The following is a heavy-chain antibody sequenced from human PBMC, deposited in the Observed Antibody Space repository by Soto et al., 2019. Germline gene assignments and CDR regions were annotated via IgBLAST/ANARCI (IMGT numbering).Heavy chain of an antibody. CDR2: IIPIFGTA. Sequence: ASVKVSCKASRGTFSSYAISWVRQAPGQGLEWMGGIIPIFGTANYAQKFQGRVTITADESTSTAYMELSSLRSEDTAVYYCARASLYCSSTSCQINWFDPWGQGTLVTVSS. CDR1: RGTFSSYA. D-gene: IGHD2-2*01. CDR3: ARASLYCSSTSCQINWFDP. V-gene: IGHV1-69*13. J-gene: IGHJ5*02.